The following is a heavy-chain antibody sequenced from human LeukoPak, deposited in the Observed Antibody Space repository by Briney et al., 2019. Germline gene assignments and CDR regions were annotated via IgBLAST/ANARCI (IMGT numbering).Heavy chain of an antibody. CDR2: ISWNSGSI. CDR3: AKGSNYDILTGSNHNWFDP. Sequence: PGGSLRLSCAASGFTFDDYAMHWVRQAPGKGLEWVSGISWNSGSIGYADSVKGRFTISRDNAKNSLYLQMNSLRAEDMALYYCAKGSNYDILTGSNHNWFDPWGQGTLVTVSS. V-gene: IGHV3-9*03. CDR1: GFTFDDYA. D-gene: IGHD3-9*01. J-gene: IGHJ5*02.